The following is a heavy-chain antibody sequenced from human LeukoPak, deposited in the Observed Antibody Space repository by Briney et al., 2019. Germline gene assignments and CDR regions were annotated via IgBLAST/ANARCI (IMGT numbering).Heavy chain of an antibody. J-gene: IGHJ4*02. Sequence: PSKTLSLTCTVSGDSISSDNYYWNWIRQPPGKGLEWIGYIYYSGSTYYNPSLKSRITISVDTSKNQFSLKLSSVTAADTVVYYCARAPYSSSSARHIDYWGQGTLITVSS. CDR3: ARAPYSSSSARHIDY. D-gene: IGHD6-6*01. V-gene: IGHV4-30-4*01. CDR2: IYYSGST. CDR1: GDSISSDNYY.